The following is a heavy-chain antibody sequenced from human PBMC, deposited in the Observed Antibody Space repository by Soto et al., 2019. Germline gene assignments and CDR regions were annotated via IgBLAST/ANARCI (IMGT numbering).Heavy chain of an antibody. CDR1: GGSISSYY. J-gene: IGHJ5*02. CDR3: ARYLRGFSNWFDP. Sequence: PSETLSLTCTVSGGSISSYYWSWIRQPPGKGLEWIGYIYYSGSTNYNPSLKSRVTISVDTSKNQFSLKLSSVTAADTAVYYCARYLRGFSNWFDPWGQGTLVTVSS. V-gene: IGHV4-59*08. D-gene: IGHD3-16*01. CDR2: IYYSGST.